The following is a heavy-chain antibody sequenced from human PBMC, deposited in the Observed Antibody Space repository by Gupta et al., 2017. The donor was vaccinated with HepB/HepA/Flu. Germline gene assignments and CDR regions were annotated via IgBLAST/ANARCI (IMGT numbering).Heavy chain of an antibody. CDR1: GFTFSTYW. V-gene: IGHV3-7*04. D-gene: IGHD3-3*01. Sequence: EVQLVESGGGLVQPGGSLRLSCASSGFTFSTYWMSWVRQAPGKGLEWVANIKQDGSEKYYVDSVKGRFTISRDNAKNSLYLKMNSLRADDTAVYYCARGPRGVVIHFDYWGQGTLVTASS. CDR3: ARGPRGVVIHFDY. J-gene: IGHJ4*02. CDR2: IKQDGSEK.